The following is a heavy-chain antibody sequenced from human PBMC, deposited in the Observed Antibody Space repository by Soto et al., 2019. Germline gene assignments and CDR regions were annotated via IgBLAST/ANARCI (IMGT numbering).Heavy chain of an antibody. CDR3: ASSPRYYYGMDV. V-gene: IGHV1-2*04. J-gene: IGHJ6*02. CDR1: GYTFTGYY. Sequence: ASVKVSCKASGYTFTGYYMHWVRQAPGQGLEWMGWINPNSGGTSYAQKFQGWVTMTRDTSISTAYMELSRLRSDDTAVYYCASSPRYYYGMDVWGQGTTVTVSS. CDR2: INPNSGGT.